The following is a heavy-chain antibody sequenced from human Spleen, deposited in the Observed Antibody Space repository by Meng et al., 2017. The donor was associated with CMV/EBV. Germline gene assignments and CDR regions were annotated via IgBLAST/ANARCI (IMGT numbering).Heavy chain of an antibody. V-gene: IGHV4-39*01. CDR1: DVSISNSSFF. J-gene: IGHJ4*02. D-gene: IGHD1-26*01. CDR2: FFHSGDT. Sequence: TVSDVSISNSSFFWGWIRQPPGKGLEWIGSFFHSGDTYSNPSLRSRVAMSVDTSKNQFSLRLNSVTATDTAVYYCARHLRGYSWPKSDWGQGTLVTVS. CDR3: ARHLRGYSWPKSD.